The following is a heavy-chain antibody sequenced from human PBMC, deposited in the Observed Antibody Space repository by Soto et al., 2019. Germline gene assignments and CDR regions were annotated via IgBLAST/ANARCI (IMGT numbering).Heavy chain of an antibody. J-gene: IGHJ4*02. D-gene: IGHD5-18*01. V-gene: IGHV3-33*03. Sequence: GAERRSCETCGLKVSGYGRQWVRQKKGKGLEWVAVIWYDASKQFYADSVKGRFTTSRDNAKNLLYLQMSSLRAEDTAMYYCATTVDTAMISYFFESWGQGTRVTVSS. CDR1: GLKVSGYG. CDR3: ATTVDTAMISYFFES. CDR2: IWYDASKQ.